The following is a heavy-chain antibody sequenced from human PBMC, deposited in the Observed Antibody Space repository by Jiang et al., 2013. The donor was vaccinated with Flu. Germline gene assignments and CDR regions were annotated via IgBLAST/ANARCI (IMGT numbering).Heavy chain of an antibody. V-gene: IGHV3-23*01. J-gene: IGHJ3*02. CDR3: AKVETDITMVRGVIITVGAFDI. D-gene: IGHD3-10*01. CDR1: GIHPFSSYA. CDR2: ISGSGGST. Sequence: GGSLRLSCAASGIHPFSSYAMSWVRQAPGKGLEWVSAISGSGGSTYYADSVKGRFTISRDNSKNTLYLQMNSLRAEDTAVYYCAKVETDITMVRGVIITVGAFDIWGQGTMVTVSS.